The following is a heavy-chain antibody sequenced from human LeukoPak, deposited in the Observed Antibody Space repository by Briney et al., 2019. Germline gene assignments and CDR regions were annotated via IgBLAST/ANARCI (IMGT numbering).Heavy chain of an antibody. D-gene: IGHD6-13*01. CDR1: GGSISSSNW. Sequence: SGTLSLTCAVSGGSISSSNWWSWVRPPPGKGLEWIGEIYHSGSTNYNPSLKSRVTISVDKSKNQFSLKLSSVTAADTAVYYCARPLIAAAAPDAFDIWGQGTMVTVSS. J-gene: IGHJ3*02. CDR2: IYHSGST. V-gene: IGHV4-4*02. CDR3: ARPLIAAAAPDAFDI.